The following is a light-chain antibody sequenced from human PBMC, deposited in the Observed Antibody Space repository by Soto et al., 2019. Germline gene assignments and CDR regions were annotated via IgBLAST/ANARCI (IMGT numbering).Light chain of an antibody. CDR1: QSISNY. Sequence: DIQMTQSPSSLSASVGDRVTITCRASQSISNYLNWYQHKAGKAPKVLIYAASSLQRGVPSRFSGSGSGTDFTLIISSLQPQDFETYYCQQSYSPLWTFGQGTKVDI. CDR2: AAS. V-gene: IGKV1-39*01. CDR3: QQSYSPLWT. J-gene: IGKJ1*01.